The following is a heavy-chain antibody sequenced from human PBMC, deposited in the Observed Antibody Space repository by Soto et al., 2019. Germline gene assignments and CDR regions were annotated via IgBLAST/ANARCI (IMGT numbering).Heavy chain of an antibody. D-gene: IGHD6-19*01. V-gene: IGHV3-64*01. CDR1: GFTFSSYA. CDR3: ARMYSSGWTYYYYYYMDV. CDR2: ISSNGGST. Sequence: GGSLRLSCAASGFTFSSYAMHWVRQAPGKGLEYVSAISSNGGSTYYANSVKGRFTISRDNSKNTLYLQMGSLRAEDMAVYYCARMYSSGWTYYYYYYMDVWGKGTTVTVSS. J-gene: IGHJ6*03.